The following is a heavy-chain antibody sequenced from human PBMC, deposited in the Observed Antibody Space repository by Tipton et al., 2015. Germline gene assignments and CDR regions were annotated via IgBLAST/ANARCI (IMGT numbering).Heavy chain of an antibody. D-gene: IGHD3-3*01. CDR2: ISTEGTT. V-gene: IGHV3-53*01. CDR1: GFSVRSND. Sequence: SLRLSCAASGFSVRSNDMNWVRQAPGQGLEWVSFISTEGTTIYADSVKGRFTISRDTSKNTLYLQMHNLGVEDTAVYYCARGREDYDFWSATEWGMDVWGQGTTVTVSS. J-gene: IGHJ6*02. CDR3: ARGREDYDFWSATEWGMDV.